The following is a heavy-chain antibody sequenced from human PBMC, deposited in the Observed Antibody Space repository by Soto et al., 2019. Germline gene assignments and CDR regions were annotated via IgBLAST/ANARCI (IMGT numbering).Heavy chain of an antibody. V-gene: IGHV3-48*01. J-gene: IGHJ4*02. CDR1: GFDFNSYS. Sequence: EVQLVESGGGLVQPGGSLRLSCVASGFDFNSYSMNWVRQAPGKGLEWISYINSGSTSVFYADSVKGRFTISRDNAKNSLYLQMNRLRAESTAVYYCTSSASPDAYWGQGTLVSVSS. CDR2: INSGSTSV. CDR3: TSSASPDAY. D-gene: IGHD1-26*01.